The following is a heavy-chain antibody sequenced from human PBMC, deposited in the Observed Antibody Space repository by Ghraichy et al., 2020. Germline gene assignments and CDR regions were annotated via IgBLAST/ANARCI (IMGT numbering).Heavy chain of an antibody. CDR2: TSHGGNT. J-gene: IGHJ4*02. V-gene: IGHV4-61*03. D-gene: IGHD3-22*01. Sequence: YTSHGGNTDYSPSLKSRVPLSADISQNRSSLQLTSVTSADTAVYYCARLSGVYYRGIDYWGQGSLV. CDR3: ARLSGVYYRGIDY.